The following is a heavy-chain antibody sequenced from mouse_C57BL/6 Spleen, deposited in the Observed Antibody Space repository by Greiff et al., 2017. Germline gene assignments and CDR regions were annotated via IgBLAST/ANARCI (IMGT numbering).Heavy chain of an antibody. V-gene: IGHV7-3*01. CDR3: ARYGSTSRYFDV. J-gene: IGHJ1*03. D-gene: IGHD1-1*01. CDR1: GFAFTDYY. Sequence: EVKVVESGGGLVQPGGSLSLSCAASGFAFTDYYMSWVRQPPGKALEWLGFIRNKANGYTTEYSASVKGRFTISRDNFQSILYLQMNALSAEDSATYYCARYGSTSRYFDVWGTGTTVTVSS. CDR2: IRNKANGYTT.